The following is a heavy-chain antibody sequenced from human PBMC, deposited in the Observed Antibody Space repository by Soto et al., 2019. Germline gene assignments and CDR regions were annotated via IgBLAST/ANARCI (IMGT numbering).Heavy chain of an antibody. V-gene: IGHV5-51*01. CDR3: ARQDGDLYYYYYGMDV. Sequence: GESLKISCKGSGYSFTSYWIGWVRQMPGKGLEWMGIIYPGDSDTRYSPSFQGQVTISADKSISTAYLQWSSLKASDTAMYYCARQDGDLYYYYYGMDVWGQGTTVTVSS. CDR1: GYSFTSYW. CDR2: IYPGDSDT. J-gene: IGHJ6*02. D-gene: IGHD4-17*01.